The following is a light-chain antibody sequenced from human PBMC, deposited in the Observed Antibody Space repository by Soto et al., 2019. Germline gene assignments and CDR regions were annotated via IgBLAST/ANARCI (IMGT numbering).Light chain of an antibody. Sequence: DIQMTQSPSSLSASVGDRVTITCRASQSISSYLNLYQQKPGKASKLLIYAASSLQSGVPSRFSGSGSGTDFTLTISSLQPEDFAAYDCQQSYSTPTFGQGTKVEIK. J-gene: IGKJ1*01. CDR2: AAS. CDR3: QQSYSTPT. V-gene: IGKV1-39*01. CDR1: QSISSY.